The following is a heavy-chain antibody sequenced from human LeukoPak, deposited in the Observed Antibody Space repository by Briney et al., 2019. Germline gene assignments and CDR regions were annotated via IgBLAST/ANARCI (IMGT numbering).Heavy chain of an antibody. CDR2: IIPILGTA. CDR3: ASELVGYGDYVDY. Sequence: GASVKVSCKASGGTFSSYAISWVRQAPGQGLEWMGRIIPILGTANYAQKFQGRVTITADKSTSTAYMELSSLRSEDTAVYYCASELVGYGDYVDYWGQGTLVTVSS. J-gene: IGHJ4*02. D-gene: IGHD4-17*01. V-gene: IGHV1-69*04. CDR1: GGTFSSYA.